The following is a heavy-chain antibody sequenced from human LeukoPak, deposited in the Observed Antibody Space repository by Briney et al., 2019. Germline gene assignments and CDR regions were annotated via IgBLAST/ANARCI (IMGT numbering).Heavy chain of an antibody. CDR1: GFTFSSYG. Sequence: GGSLRLSCAASGFTFSSYGMHWVRQAPGKGLEWVAVISYDGSNKYYADSVKGRFTISRDNSKNTLYLQMNSLRAEDTAVYYCAKIMVRGVITPFDYWGQGTLVTVSS. V-gene: IGHV3-30*18. D-gene: IGHD3-10*01. J-gene: IGHJ4*02. CDR3: AKIMVRGVITPFDY. CDR2: ISYDGSNK.